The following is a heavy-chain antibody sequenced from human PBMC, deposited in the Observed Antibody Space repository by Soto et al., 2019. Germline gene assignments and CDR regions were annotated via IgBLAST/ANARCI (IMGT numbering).Heavy chain of an antibody. J-gene: IGHJ5*02. D-gene: IGHD2-8*01. V-gene: IGHV3-7*01. CDR2: INQDGSDQ. CDR3: ATSMRHTLNP. CDR1: GFTFSSHW. Sequence: VQVVESGGGLVQPGGSLRLSCAASGFTFSSHWMTWVRQVPGKGLEWVANINQDGSDQYYVDSVKGRFTISRDNAKNSLCLHMNSLRVEDTAVYYCATSMRHTLNPWGQGTLVTVSS.